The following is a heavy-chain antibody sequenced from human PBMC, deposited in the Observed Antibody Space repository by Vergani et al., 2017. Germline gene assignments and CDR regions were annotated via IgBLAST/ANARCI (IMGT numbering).Heavy chain of an antibody. J-gene: IGHJ4*02. Sequence: QVQLQQWGAGLLKPSETLSLTCAVYGGSFSGYYWSWIRQPPGKGLEWIGEINHSGSTNYNPSLKSRVPISVDTSKNQFSLKLSSVTAADTAVYYCARLPMVRGVIRDYWGQGTLVTVSS. V-gene: IGHV4-34*01. CDR3: ARLPMVRGVIRDY. D-gene: IGHD3-10*01. CDR1: GGSFSGYY. CDR2: INHSGST.